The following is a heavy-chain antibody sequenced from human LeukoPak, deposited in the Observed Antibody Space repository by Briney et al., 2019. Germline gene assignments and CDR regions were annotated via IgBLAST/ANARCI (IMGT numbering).Heavy chain of an antibody. D-gene: IGHD6-19*01. CDR3: AKDSSGWYGGFDY. J-gene: IGHJ4*02. V-gene: IGHV3-23*01. CDR2: ISGSGGST. Sequence: GGSLRLFCAASGFTFSSYAMSWVRQAPGKGLEWVSAISGSGGSTYYADSVKGRFTISRDNSKNTLYLQMNSLRAEDTAVYYCAKDSSGWYGGFDYWGQGTLVTVSS. CDR1: GFTFSSYA.